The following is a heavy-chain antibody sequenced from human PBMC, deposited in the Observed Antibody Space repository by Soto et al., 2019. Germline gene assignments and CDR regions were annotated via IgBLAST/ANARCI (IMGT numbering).Heavy chain of an antibody. V-gene: IGHV3-66*04. CDR1: GFSVSSNY. J-gene: IGHJ4*02. Sequence: EVQLVESGGGLVHPGGSLRLSCAASGFSVSSNYVSWVRQAPGKGLEWVSVVYSVGSTYYADSVKGRFTSSRDSSKNTLYLQMSSLRAEDTAVYYCAGHSHKDYWGQGALVTVSS. CDR3: AGHSHKDY. CDR2: VYSVGST.